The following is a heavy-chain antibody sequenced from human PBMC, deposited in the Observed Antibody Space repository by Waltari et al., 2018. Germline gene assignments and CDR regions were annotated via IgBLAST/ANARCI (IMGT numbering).Heavy chain of an antibody. J-gene: IGHJ6*03. CDR1: GGSFSGYY. CDR3: ARGGSSGYYPHSANYYYMDV. D-gene: IGHD3-22*01. CDR2: INHSGST. V-gene: IGHV4-34*01. Sequence: QVQLQQWGAGLLKPSETLSLTCAVYGGSFSGYYWSWIRQPPGKGLEWIGEINHSGSTNYNPSHKSRVTISVDTSKNQFSLKLSSVTAADTAVYYCARGGSSGYYPHSANYYYMDVWGKGTTVTVSS.